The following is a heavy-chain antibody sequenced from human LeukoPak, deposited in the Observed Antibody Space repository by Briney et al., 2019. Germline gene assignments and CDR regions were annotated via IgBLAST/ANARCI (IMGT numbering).Heavy chain of an antibody. Sequence: GGSVSLLCAACGFTFSGYDMLWARHAPGGGGEWVLAISGSGGSTYYADAVKGRFPITRDNSKNTLYLQMKSQRAEDTAIYYCAKALLWFGELYYFDYWGQGTLVTVSS. D-gene: IGHD3-10*01. J-gene: IGHJ4*02. CDR3: AKALLWFGELYYFDY. V-gene: IGHV3-23*01. CDR1: GFTFSGYD. CDR2: ISGSGGST.